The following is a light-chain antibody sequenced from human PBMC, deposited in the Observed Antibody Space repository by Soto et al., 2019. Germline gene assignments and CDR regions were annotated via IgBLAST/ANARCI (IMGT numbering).Light chain of an antibody. V-gene: IGLV1-40*01. CDR3: QSYDSSLSGVV. Sequence: QPVLTQPPSVSGAPGQRVTISCTGSSSNIGADNDVHWYQQLPGTAPNLLIYGNSNRPSGVPDRFSGSKSGTSASLAITGLQTEDEADYYCQSYDSSLSGVVFGGGTKLTV. J-gene: IGLJ2*01. CDR2: GNS. CDR1: SSNIGADND.